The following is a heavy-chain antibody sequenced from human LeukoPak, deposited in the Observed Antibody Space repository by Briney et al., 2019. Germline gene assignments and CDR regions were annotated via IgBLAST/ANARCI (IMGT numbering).Heavy chain of an antibody. Sequence: PGGSLRLACAASGFTFSSYWMSWVRQAPGKGLDWVANINQDGSEKYYVDSVKGRFTISRDNAKESLYLQMNSLRAEDTAVYYCARGGSIGDSFDYWGQGALVTVSS. V-gene: IGHV3-7*01. D-gene: IGHD3-10*01. J-gene: IGHJ4*02. CDR1: GFTFSSYW. CDR3: ARGGSIGDSFDY. CDR2: INQDGSEK.